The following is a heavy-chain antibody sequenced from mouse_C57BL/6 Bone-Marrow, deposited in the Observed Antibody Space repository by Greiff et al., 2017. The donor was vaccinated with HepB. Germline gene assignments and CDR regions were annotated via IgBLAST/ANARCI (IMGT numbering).Heavy chain of an antibody. Sequence: QLQQSGAELVRPGASVKLSCTASGFNIKDDYMHWVKQRPEQGLEWIGWIDPENGDTEYASKFQGKATITADTSSNTAYLQLSSLTSEDTAVYYCTTPIYYGPYYFDYWGQGTTLTVSS. CDR1: GFNIKDDY. V-gene: IGHV14-4*01. CDR2: IDPENGDT. CDR3: TTPIYYGPYYFDY. D-gene: IGHD2-1*01. J-gene: IGHJ2*01.